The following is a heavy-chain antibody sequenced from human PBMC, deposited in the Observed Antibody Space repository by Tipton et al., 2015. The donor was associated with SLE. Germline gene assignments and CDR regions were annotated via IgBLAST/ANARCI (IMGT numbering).Heavy chain of an antibody. J-gene: IGHJ3*02. D-gene: IGHD5-12*01. CDR3: ARDTRGLATIWGAFDI. V-gene: IGHV4-59*01. CDR2: IYYSGST. CDR1: GGSISSYY. Sequence: LRLSCTVSGGSISSYYWSWIRQPPGKGLEWIGYIYYSGSTNYNPSLKSRVTILVDTSKNQFSLKLSSVTAADTAVYYCARDTRGLATIWGAFDIWGQGTMVTVSS.